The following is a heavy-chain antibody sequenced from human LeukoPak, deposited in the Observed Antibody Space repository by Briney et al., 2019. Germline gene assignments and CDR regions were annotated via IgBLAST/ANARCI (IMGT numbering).Heavy chain of an antibody. Sequence: GASVKVSCKPSGSTFTKYDFSWVRHAPGQGLEWIGWISGYNGNTNYAQKLQGRDTMTMDTSTSTAYMELRSLRADHPAVYYCPRNYASGSWYSDYGGQGTLVTVPS. J-gene: IGHJ4*02. D-gene: IGHD3-10*01. CDR1: GSTFTKYD. CDR3: PRNYASGSWYSDY. V-gene: IGHV1-18*01. CDR2: ISGYNGNT.